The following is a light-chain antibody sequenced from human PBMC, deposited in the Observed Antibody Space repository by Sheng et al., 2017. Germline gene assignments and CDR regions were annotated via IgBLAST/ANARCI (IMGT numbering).Light chain of an antibody. CDR3: QHHSNWPYT. V-gene: IGKV3-11*01. CDR1: QSVARS. Sequence: EIVLTQSPATLSLSPGERATLSCRASQSVARSLAWFQHKLGQAPRLLLYGTSNRAAGIPARFSGTGSGTDYTLTISSLEPEDFAVYYCQHHSNWPYTFGQGTKVEI. J-gene: IGKJ2*01. CDR2: GTS.